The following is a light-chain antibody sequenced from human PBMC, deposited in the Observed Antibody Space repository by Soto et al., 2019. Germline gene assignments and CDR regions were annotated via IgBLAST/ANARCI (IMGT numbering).Light chain of an antibody. Sequence: QSVLTQPPSVSVAPGQRVTISCSGSSSNIGNNYVSWYQQFPGTAPILLIYEDNVRPSGIPDRFSGSKSGTSATLGIIGLQTGDEADYYCAAWDSPDYVFGTGTKVTVL. J-gene: IGLJ1*01. CDR3: AAWDSPDYV. CDR2: EDN. CDR1: SSNIGNNY. V-gene: IGLV1-51*02.